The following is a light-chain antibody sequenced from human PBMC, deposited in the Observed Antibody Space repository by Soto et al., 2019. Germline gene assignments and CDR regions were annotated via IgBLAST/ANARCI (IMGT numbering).Light chain of an antibody. Sequence: QAVVTQSSSASASLGSSAKLTCTLSSGRSSYIIAWHQQQPGKAPRYLMKLEGSGSYNKGSGVPDRFSGSSSGADRYLTISNLQFEDEADYYCETWDSNTRVFGGGTKLTVL. CDR3: ETWDSNTRV. CDR2: LEGSGSY. CDR1: SGRSSYI. V-gene: IGLV4-60*02. J-gene: IGLJ2*01.